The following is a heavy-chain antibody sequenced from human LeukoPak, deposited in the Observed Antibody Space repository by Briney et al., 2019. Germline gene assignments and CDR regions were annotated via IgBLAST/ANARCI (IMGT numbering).Heavy chain of an antibody. J-gene: IGHJ6*02. CDR3: ARGEMLRFLEWLRGYYYYGMDV. D-gene: IGHD3-3*01. CDR1: GYTFTSYD. Sequence: ASVNVSCKASGYTFTSYDINWVRQAPGQGLEWMGWMNPKSGNTGYAQKFQGRVTMTRNTSISTAYMELSSLRSEDTAVYYCARGEMLRFLEWLRGYYYYGMDVWGRGTAVIVSS. V-gene: IGHV1-8*01. CDR2: MNPKSGNT.